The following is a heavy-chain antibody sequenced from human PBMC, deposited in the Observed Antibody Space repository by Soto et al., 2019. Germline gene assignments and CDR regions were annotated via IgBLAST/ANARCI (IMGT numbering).Heavy chain of an antibody. D-gene: IGHD2-2*01. V-gene: IGHV1-8*02. Sequence: ASVKVSCKACGYSFTCYGISWVRQAHGKGLEWMGWISAYSGNTGYAQKFQGRVTMTRNTSISTAYMELSSLRSEDTAVYYCARATGKDIVVVPAAMLSYYYYMDVWGKGTTVTVS. J-gene: IGHJ6*03. CDR1: GYSFTCYG. CDR3: ARATGKDIVVVPAAMLSYYYYMDV. CDR2: ISAYSGNT.